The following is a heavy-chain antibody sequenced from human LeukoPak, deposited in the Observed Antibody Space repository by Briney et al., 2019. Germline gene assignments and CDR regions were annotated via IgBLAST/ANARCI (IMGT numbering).Heavy chain of an antibody. Sequence: PGGSLRLSCAASGFAFSSYAMTWVRQAPGKGLEWVSSITGSGAGTSYADSVKGRFTVSRDNSKNTLYLEMNSLRAEDTAVYFCAPRPKSEPYYAVFDYWGQGPLVTVPS. J-gene: IGHJ4*02. CDR2: ITGSGAGT. D-gene: IGHD3-10*01. CDR3: APRPKSEPYYAVFDY. V-gene: IGHV3-23*01. CDR1: GFAFSSYA.